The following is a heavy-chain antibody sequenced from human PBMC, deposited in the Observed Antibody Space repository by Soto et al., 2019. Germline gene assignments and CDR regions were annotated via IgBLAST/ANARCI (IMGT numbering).Heavy chain of an antibody. V-gene: IGHV1-8*01. J-gene: IGHJ4*02. CDR1: GYSFSRYD. Sequence: QVQLVQSGAAVKKPGASVKVSCKASGYSFSRYDINWVRQAPGQGLQWMGWMNPKSGNTGYEQKLQGRVTMTRNTSTSTAYMELSSLRSDDTAVYFCTRSSGWSMDDYWGQGTLIIVSS. D-gene: IGHD6-19*01. CDR3: TRSSGWSMDDY. CDR2: MNPKSGNT.